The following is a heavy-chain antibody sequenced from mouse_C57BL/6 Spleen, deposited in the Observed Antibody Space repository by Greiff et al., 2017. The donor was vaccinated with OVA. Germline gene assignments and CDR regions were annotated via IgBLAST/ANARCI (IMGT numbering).Heavy chain of an antibody. J-gene: IGHJ3*01. V-gene: IGHV1-50*01. CDR2: IDPSDSYT. CDR3: AKTRDSSVYSAWLAY. Sequence: VQLQQPGAELVKPGASVKLSCKASGYTFTSYWMQWVKQRPGQGLEWIGEIDPSDSYTNYNQKFKGKATLTVDTSSSTAYMQLSILTSADSAVYFCAKTRDSSVYSAWLAYWGQGTLVTVSA. D-gene: IGHD3-2*02. CDR1: GYTFTSYW.